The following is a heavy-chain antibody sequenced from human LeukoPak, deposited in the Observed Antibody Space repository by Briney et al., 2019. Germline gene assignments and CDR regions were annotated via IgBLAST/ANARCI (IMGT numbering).Heavy chain of an antibody. V-gene: IGHV1-2*02. Sequence: ASVKVSCKASGYTFTSYAITWVRQAPGQGLEWMGWINPNSGGTNYAQKFQGRVTMTRDTSISTAYMELSRLRSDDTAVYYCARDLMGATRSASYYFDYWGQGTLVTVSS. CDR2: INPNSGGT. J-gene: IGHJ4*02. CDR3: ARDLMGATRSASYYFDY. CDR1: GYTFTSYA. D-gene: IGHD1-26*01.